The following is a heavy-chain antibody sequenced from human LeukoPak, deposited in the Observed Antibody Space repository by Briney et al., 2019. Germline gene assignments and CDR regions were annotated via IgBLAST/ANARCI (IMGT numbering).Heavy chain of an antibody. J-gene: IGHJ4*02. Sequence: ASVKVSCKASGFTFTSSAMQWVRQARGQRLEWIGWIVVGSGNTNCAQKFQERVTITRDMSTSTAYMELSSLRSEDTAMYYCAAVPQFGGGVDYWGQGTLVTVSS. CDR3: AAVPQFGGGVDY. CDR2: IVVGSGNT. V-gene: IGHV1-58*02. CDR1: GFTFTSSA. D-gene: IGHD3-10*01.